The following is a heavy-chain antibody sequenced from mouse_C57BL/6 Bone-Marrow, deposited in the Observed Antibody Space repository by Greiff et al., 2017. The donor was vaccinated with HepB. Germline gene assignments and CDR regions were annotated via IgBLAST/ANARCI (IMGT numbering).Heavy chain of an antibody. CDR2: IDPEDGDT. CDR1: GFNIKDYY. Sequence: EVQLQQSGAELVRPGASVKLSCTASGFNIKDYYMHWVKQRPEQGLEWIGRIDPEDGDTEYAPKVQGKATMTADTPSNTAYLQLSSLTSEDTAVYYCTTDYYGSSYRYYAMDYWGQGTSVTVSS. J-gene: IGHJ4*01. D-gene: IGHD1-1*01. V-gene: IGHV14-1*01. CDR3: TTDYYGSSYRYYAMDY.